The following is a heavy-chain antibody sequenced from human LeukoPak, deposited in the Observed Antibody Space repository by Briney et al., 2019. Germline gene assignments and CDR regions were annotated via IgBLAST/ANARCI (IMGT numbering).Heavy chain of an antibody. D-gene: IGHD2/OR15-2a*01. V-gene: IGHV3-23*01. Sequence: GGSLRLSCAASGFTFSSYAMSWVRQAPGKGLEWVSAISGSGGSTYYADSVKGRFTISRDNSKNTLYLEMNSMRAEDTAVYYCAKGNRLGSSRYFDYWGQGTLVTVS. CDR2: ISGSGGST. CDR3: AKGNRLGSSRYFDY. J-gene: IGHJ4*02. CDR1: GFTFSSYA.